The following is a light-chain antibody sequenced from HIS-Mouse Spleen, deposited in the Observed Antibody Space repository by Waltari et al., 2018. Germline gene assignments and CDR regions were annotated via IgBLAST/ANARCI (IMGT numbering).Light chain of an antibody. J-gene: IGLJ2*01. CDR1: ALPKKY. V-gene: IGLV3-10*01. CDR2: EDS. CDR3: YSTDSSGNHRV. Sequence: SYELTQPPSVSVSPGQTARIPCSGDALPKKYPYWYQQKSGQAPVLVIYEDSKRPPGIPERFSGSSSGTMATLTISGAQVEDEADYYCYSTDSSGNHRVFGGGTKLTVL.